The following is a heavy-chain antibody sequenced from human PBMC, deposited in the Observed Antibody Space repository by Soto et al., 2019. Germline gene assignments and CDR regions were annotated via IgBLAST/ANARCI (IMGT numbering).Heavy chain of an antibody. D-gene: IGHD3-22*01. CDR3: AKVLDPSPSGYWGE. CDR1: GFTFSIYA. J-gene: IGHJ4*02. CDR2: LSSSGIYT. V-gene: IGHV3-23*01. Sequence: GGSLRLSCAASGFTFSIYAMSWVRQAPGKGLEWVSTLSSSGIYTYYADSVQGRFTISRDNSKNTLYLQMNSLRAEDTAVYYCAKVLDPSPSGYWGEWGQGTLVTVSS.